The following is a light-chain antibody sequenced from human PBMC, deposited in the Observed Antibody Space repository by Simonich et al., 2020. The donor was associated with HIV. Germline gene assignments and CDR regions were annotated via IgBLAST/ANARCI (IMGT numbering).Light chain of an antibody. Sequence: QSVLTQPPSASGTTGQRVTISCSGSSSNIGSNYVYWYQQLPGTAPKSLIYRTNQRPSGVPDRFSGSKSGTSASLAISGLRSEDEADYYCATWDDSLSGPVFGGGTKLTVL. CDR2: RTN. V-gene: IGLV1-47*01. CDR3: ATWDDSLSGPV. CDR1: SSNIGSNY. J-gene: IGLJ3*02.